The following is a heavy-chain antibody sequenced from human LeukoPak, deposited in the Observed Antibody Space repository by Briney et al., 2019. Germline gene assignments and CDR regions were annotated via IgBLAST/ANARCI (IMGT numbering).Heavy chain of an antibody. J-gene: IGHJ4*02. V-gene: IGHV1-46*01. CDR3: ARDLRGLRWFGLIDY. CDR2: INPNGGTT. D-gene: IGHD3-10*01. Sequence: ASVKVSCKASGCTFTSYYIHWVRQAPGQGLEWIGIINPNGGTTSYARTFQGRVTMTRDTSTSTVYMELSSLRSEDTAVYYCARDLRGLRWFGLIDYWGQGTLVTVSS. CDR1: GCTFTSYY.